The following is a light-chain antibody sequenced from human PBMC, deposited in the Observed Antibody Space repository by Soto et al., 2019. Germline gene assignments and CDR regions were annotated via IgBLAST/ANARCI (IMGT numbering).Light chain of an antibody. V-gene: IGLV2-14*01. CDR2: EVS. Sequence: QSALTQPASVSGSPGQSITISCTGTSSDVGGYNYVSWYQQHTGKAPKLMIYEVSNRPSGVSNRFSGSKSGNTASLPISGLQAEDEADYYCSSYTSSSTPEVFGGGTKVTVL. CDR3: SSYTSSSTPEV. J-gene: IGLJ2*01. CDR1: SSDVGGYNY.